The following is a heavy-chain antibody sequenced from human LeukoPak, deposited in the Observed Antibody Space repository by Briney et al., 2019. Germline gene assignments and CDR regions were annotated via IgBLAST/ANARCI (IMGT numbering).Heavy chain of an antibody. CDR1: GGSISSGGYS. D-gene: IGHD3-22*01. V-gene: IGHV4-39*01. CDR3: ASPDAMIGAFGAFDI. J-gene: IGHJ3*02. Sequence: SETLSLTCAVSGGSISSGGYSWSWIRQPPGKGLEWIGSIYYSGSTYYNPSLKSRVTISVDTSKNQFSLKLSSVTAADTAVYYCASPDAMIGAFGAFDIWGQGTMVTVSS. CDR2: IYYSGST.